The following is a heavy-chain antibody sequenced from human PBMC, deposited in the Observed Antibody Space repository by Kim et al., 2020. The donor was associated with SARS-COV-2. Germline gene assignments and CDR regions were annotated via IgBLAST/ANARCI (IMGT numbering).Heavy chain of an antibody. CDR2: INHSGST. CDR1: GGSFSGYY. CDR3: ARGPGIAAAGPFDY. J-gene: IGHJ4*02. D-gene: IGHD6-13*01. Sequence: SETLSLTCAVYGGSFSGYYWSWIRQPPGKGLEWIGEINHSGSTNYNPSLKSRVTISVDTSKNQFSLKLSSVTAADTAVYYCARGPGIAAAGPFDYWGQGTLVTVSS. V-gene: IGHV4-34*01.